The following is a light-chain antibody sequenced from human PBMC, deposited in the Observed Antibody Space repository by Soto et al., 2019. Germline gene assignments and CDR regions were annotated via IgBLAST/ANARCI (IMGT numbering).Light chain of an antibody. J-gene: IGKJ1*01. CDR3: QQYYNYPLT. CDR2: KAS. Sequence: DIPMTQSPSTLSGSVGERVTITCRASQTISSWLAWYQQKPGKAPKLLIYKASTLKSGVPSRFSGSGSGTEFTLTISSLQPGDFATYYCQQYYNYPLTFGQGTKVDIK. CDR1: QTISSW. V-gene: IGKV1-5*03.